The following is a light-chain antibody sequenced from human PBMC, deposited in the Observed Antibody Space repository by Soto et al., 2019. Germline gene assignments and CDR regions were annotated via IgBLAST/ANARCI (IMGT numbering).Light chain of an antibody. V-gene: IGLV4-60*03. Sequence: QSVLTQSSSASASRGSSVKLTCTLSSGHSSYIIAWHQQQPGKAPRYLMKLEGSGSYNKGSGVPDRFSGSSSGADRYLTISNLHSEDEADYYCETWDSNTRVFGGGTKLTVL. J-gene: IGLJ3*02. CDR1: SGHSSYI. CDR3: ETWDSNTRV. CDR2: LEGSGSY.